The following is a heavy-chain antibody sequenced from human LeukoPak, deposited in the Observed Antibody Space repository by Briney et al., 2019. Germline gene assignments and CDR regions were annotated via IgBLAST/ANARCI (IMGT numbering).Heavy chain of an antibody. V-gene: IGHV6-1*01. Sequence: SQTLSLTCAISGDSVSSNSAAWNWIRQSPSRGLEWLGRTYYRSKWYNDYAVSVKSRITINPDTSKNQFSLQLNSVTPEDTAVYYCARLSSGWSRGLVGATVYLDYWGQGTLVTVSS. CDR2: TYYRSKWYN. J-gene: IGHJ4*02. CDR3: ARLSSGWSRGLVGATVYLDY. CDR1: GDSVSSNSAA. D-gene: IGHD1-26*01.